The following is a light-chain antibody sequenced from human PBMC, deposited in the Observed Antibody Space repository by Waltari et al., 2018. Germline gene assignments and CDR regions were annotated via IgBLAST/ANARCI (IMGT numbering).Light chain of an antibody. V-gene: IGLV2-14*01. J-gene: IGLJ2*01. CDR2: DVS. CDR1: SSDGGGYNY. Sequence: QSALTQPASVSGSPGQSLTISCTGTSSDGGGYNYVSWYQQHPGKAPNLMIYDVSKPPSGVSNRFSGSKSGNTASLTISGLQAEDEADYYCSSYTSSSTHVVFGGGTKLTVL. CDR3: SSYTSSSTHVV.